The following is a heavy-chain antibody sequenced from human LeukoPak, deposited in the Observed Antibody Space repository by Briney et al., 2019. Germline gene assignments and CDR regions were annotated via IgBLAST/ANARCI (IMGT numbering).Heavy chain of an antibody. D-gene: IGHD6-19*01. J-gene: IGHJ4*02. V-gene: IGHV3-23*01. CDR3: AIAVAVDY. Sequence: GGSLRLSCAASGFTFSNAWMSWVRQAPGKGLEWVSAISGSGGSTYYADSVKGRFTISRDNSKNTLYLQMNSLRAEDTAVYYCAIAVAVDYWGQGTLVTVSS. CDR1: GFTFSNAW. CDR2: ISGSGGST.